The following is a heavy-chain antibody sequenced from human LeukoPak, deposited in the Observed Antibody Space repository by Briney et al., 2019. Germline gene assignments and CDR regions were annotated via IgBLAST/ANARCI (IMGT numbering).Heavy chain of an antibody. D-gene: IGHD4-17*01. J-gene: IGHJ4*02. Sequence: GGSLRLSCAASGFTFNNYGMSWVRQAPGKGLEWVSAICGSGGCTYYADSVKGRFTISRDNSENTLYLQMNSLRAEDTAVYYCAKATSVTTLFDYWGQGTLVTVSS. CDR1: GFTFNNYG. CDR3: AKATSVTTLFDY. CDR2: ICGSGGCT. V-gene: IGHV3-23*01.